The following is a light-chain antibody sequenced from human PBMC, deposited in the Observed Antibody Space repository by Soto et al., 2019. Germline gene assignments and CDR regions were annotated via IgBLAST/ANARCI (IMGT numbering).Light chain of an antibody. CDR2: KAS. CDR1: QSISSW. Sequence: DSRMTQSPSSLSASLVDIGTITGRASQSISSWLAWYQQKPGKAPKLLIYKASSLESGVPSRFSGSGSGTEFTLTISSLQPDDFATFYCQQYNSYPLTFGGGTKV. V-gene: IGKV1-5*03. J-gene: IGKJ4*01. CDR3: QQYNSYPLT.